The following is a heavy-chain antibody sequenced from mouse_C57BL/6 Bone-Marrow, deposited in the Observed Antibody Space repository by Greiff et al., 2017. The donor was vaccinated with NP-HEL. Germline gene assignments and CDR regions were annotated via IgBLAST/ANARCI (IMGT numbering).Heavy chain of an antibody. CDR1: GFTFSSYA. V-gene: IGHV5-4*01. J-gene: IGHJ4*01. CDR3: ARDRPMVTPYYYAMDY. D-gene: IGHD2-2*01. CDR2: ISDGGSYT. Sequence: EVKLMESGGGLVKPGGSLKLSCAASGFTFSSYAMSWVRQTPEKRLEWVATISDGGSYTYYPDNVKGRFTISRDNAKNNLYLQMSHLKSEDTAMYYCARDRPMVTPYYYAMDYWGQGTSVTVSS.